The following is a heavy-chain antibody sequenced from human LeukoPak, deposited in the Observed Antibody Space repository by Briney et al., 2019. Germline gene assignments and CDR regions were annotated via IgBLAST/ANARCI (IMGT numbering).Heavy chain of an antibody. Sequence: GGSLRLSCAASGFTFSDYYMSWIRQAPGKGLEWVSYISSSGSTIYYADSVKGRFTISRDNAKNSLYLQMNSLRAEDTAVYYCARVEYCTGGSCYLVDYWGRGTLVTVSS. J-gene: IGHJ4*02. CDR1: GFTFSDYY. V-gene: IGHV3-11*04. CDR3: ARVEYCTGGSCYLVDY. D-gene: IGHD2-15*01. CDR2: ISSSGSTI.